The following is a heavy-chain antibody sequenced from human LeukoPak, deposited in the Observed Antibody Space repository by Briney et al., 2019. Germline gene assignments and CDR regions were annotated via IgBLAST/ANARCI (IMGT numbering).Heavy chain of an antibody. CDR2: ITQGGSDK. CDR3: ARDPFEL. CDR1: GFTLSNHW. J-gene: IGHJ4*02. V-gene: IGHV3-7*01. Sequence: GGSLRLSREASGFTLSNHWMTWVRQAPGKGLEWVATITQGGSDKFYVDSVKGRFTISGDNAKNSLYLQMNSLRAEDTAVYYCARDPFELWGQGTLVTVSS. D-gene: IGHD1-26*01.